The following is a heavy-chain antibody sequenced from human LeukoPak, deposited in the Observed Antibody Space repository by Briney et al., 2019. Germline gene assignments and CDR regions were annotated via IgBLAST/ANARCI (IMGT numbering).Heavy chain of an antibody. J-gene: IGHJ4*02. CDR3: ARENYDYFDY. CDR1: GFTFSSHN. Sequence: GGSLRLSCTASGFTFSSHNMNWVRQAPGKGLEWVSSISSSSSYIYYADSVKGRFTISGDNAENSLYLQMNSLRAEDTAVYYCARENYDYFDYWGQGTLVTVSS. CDR2: ISSSSSYI. D-gene: IGHD1-7*01. V-gene: IGHV3-21*04.